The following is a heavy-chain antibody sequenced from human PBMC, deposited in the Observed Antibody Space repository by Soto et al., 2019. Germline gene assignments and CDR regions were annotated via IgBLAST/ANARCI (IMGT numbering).Heavy chain of an antibody. Sequence: PGGSLRLSCTALTGYAMSWVRRGPGKGLEWISTISPTGNTHYVDSVEGRFTISRDDSKNTFYLQMNNLRADDTGVYYCAKDPSTGHADLWGQGTLVTVSS. CDR2: ISPTGNT. CDR3: AKDPSTGHADL. D-gene: IGHD3-9*01. V-gene: IGHV3-23*01. J-gene: IGHJ5*02. CDR1: TGYA.